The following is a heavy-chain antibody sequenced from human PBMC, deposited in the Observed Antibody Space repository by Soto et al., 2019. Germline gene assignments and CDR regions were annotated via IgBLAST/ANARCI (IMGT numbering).Heavy chain of an antibody. J-gene: IGHJ5*02. CDR1: GYTFTSYA. Sequence: GASVQVSCKASGYTFTSYAMHWVRQAPGQRLEWMGWMNPNSGNTGYAQKFQGRVTMTRNTSISTAYMELSSLRSEDTAVYYCARGDNWFDPWGQGTLVTAPQ. CDR2: MNPNSGNT. V-gene: IGHV1-8*02. CDR3: ARGDNWFDP.